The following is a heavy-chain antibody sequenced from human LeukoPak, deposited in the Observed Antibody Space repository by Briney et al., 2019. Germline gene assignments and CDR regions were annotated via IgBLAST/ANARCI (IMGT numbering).Heavy chain of an antibody. V-gene: IGHV3-23*01. Sequence: PGGSLRLSCEASGFSFSHYAMTWVRQAPGKGLEWVSSITGLGYSTFYADSVKGRFIISRDNSKKTFYLQMNSLRVEDTATYFCAKDSGFDYMDSWGQGTLVTVSS. CDR2: ITGLGYST. D-gene: IGHD5-12*01. CDR3: AKDSGFDYMDS. CDR1: GFSFSHYA. J-gene: IGHJ4*02.